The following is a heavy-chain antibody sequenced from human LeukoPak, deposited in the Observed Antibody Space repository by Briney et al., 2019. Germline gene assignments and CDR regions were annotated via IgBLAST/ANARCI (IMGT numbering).Heavy chain of an antibody. CDR1: GYTFTGYY. V-gene: IGHV1-2*04. CDR2: INPNSGGT. D-gene: IGHD3-22*01. CDR3: ARGPYYYDSSGYSSWDY. J-gene: IGHJ4*02. Sequence: ASVKVSCRASGYTFTGYYMHWVRQAPGQGLEWMGWINPNSGGTNYAQKFQGWVTMTRDTSISTAYMELSRLRSDDTAVYCCARGPYYYDSSGYSSWDYWGQGTLVTVSS.